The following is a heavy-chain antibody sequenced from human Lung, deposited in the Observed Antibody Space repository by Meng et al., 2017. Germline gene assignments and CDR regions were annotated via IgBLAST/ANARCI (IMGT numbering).Heavy chain of an antibody. Sequence: SQTLSLTCAISGDTVASNSASWNWIRQSPSRGLEWLGRTYYRSKWANDYAVSVKSRMTINPDTSKNQFSLQLNSVTPEDTAVYYCARDIYTSTWLGMDVWGQGTTVTVSS. CDR3: ARDIYTSTWLGMDV. J-gene: IGHJ6*02. CDR1: GDTVASNSAS. CDR2: TYYRSKWAN. D-gene: IGHD6-13*01. V-gene: IGHV6-1*01.